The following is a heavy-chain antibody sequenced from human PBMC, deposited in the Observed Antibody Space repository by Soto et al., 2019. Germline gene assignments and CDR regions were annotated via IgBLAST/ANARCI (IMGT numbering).Heavy chain of an antibody. Sequence: GGSLRLSCAASGFTFSSYAMSWVRQAPGKGLEWVSAISGSGGSTYYADSVKGRFTISRDNSKNTLYLQMNSLRAEDTAVYYCAKVFRVLRFLEWLFADYWGQGTLVTVSS. CDR3: AKVFRVLRFLEWLFADY. D-gene: IGHD3-3*01. J-gene: IGHJ4*02. CDR1: GFTFSSYA. CDR2: ISGSGGST. V-gene: IGHV3-23*01.